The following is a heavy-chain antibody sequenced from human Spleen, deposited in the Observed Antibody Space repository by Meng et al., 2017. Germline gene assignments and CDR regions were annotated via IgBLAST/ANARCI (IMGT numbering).Heavy chain of an antibody. D-gene: IGHD3-22*01. CDR1: GGTFSSYA. Sequence: QLQLVQSGAEVKKPGASVKVSCKASGGTFSSYAISWVRQAPGQGLEWMGGIIPIFGKANYAQKFQGRVTITADESTSTAYMELSSLRSEDTAVYYCARSYDYDSGGYWGEDYWGQGTLVTVSS. CDR2: IIPIFGKA. V-gene: IGHV1-69*01. CDR3: ARSYDYDSGGYWGEDY. J-gene: IGHJ4*02.